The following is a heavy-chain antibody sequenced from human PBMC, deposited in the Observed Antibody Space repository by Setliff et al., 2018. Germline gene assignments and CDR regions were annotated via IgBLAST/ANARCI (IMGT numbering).Heavy chain of an antibody. CDR1: GGSISSGDHY. J-gene: IGHJ5*02. CDR2: IHASGST. Sequence: SETLSLTCTVSGGSISSGDHYWSWIRQPAGKGLEWIGRIHASGSTNYNPSLKSRVIISVDTSKNQFSLKLTSVTAADTAVYYCARSGDYGSGRLSPWGQGTPVTVSS. D-gene: IGHD3-10*01. V-gene: IGHV4-61*02. CDR3: ARSGDYGSGRLSP.